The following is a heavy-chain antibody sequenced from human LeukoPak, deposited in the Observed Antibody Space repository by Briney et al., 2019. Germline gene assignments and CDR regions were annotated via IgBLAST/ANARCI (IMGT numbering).Heavy chain of an antibody. CDR2: VYYSGST. V-gene: IGHV4-59*08. CDR3: ARHRGGATIIGDWLDP. D-gene: IGHD5-12*01. CDR1: GGSMYSYY. J-gene: IGHJ5*02. Sequence: PSETLSLTCSVSGGSMYSYYWSWIRQPPGKGLEWIGYVYYSGSTSYSPSLKSRLTISVDTSKNQFSLRLSSVTAADTAVYYCARHRGGATIIGDWLDPWGQGTLVTVSS.